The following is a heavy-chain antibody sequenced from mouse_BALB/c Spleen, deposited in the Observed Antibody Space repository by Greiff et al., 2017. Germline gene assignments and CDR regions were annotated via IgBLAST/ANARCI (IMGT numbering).Heavy chain of an antibody. D-gene: IGHD2-1*01. J-gene: IGHJ4*01. CDR2: ISYSGST. CDR3: AREGLYYGNYGAYAMDY. Sequence: EVKLQESGPGLVKPSQSLSLTCTVTGYSITSDYAWNWIRQFPGNKLEWMGYISYSGSTSYNPSLKSRISITRDTSKNQFFLQLNSVTTEDTATYYCAREGLYYGNYGAYAMDYWGQGTSVTVSS. V-gene: IGHV3-2*02. CDR1: GYSITSDYA.